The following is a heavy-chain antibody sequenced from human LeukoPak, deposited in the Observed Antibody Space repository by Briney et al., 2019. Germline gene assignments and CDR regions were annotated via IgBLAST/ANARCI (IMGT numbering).Heavy chain of an antibody. D-gene: IGHD6-19*01. J-gene: IGHJ5*02. Sequence: ASVKVSCKASGYTFTTYAINWVRQVPGQGLEWMGWINTNTGNPTYAQGFTGRFVFSLDTSVSTAYLEISSLKAEDTAVYYCARRTRQLLVFWFDPWGQGTLVTVSS. CDR2: INTNTGNP. V-gene: IGHV7-4-1*02. CDR3: ARRTRQLLVFWFDP. CDR1: GYTFTTYA.